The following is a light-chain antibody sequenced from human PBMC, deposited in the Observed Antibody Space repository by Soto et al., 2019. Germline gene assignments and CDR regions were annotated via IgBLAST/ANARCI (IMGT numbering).Light chain of an antibody. CDR2: GAS. J-gene: IGKJ4*01. CDR3: QQYNNRPPLT. V-gene: IGKV3-15*01. CDR1: QSVGSK. Sequence: EIVMTQSPATLSVSPGERATLSCRASQSVGSKLAWYQQKPGQAPRLLIYGASTRATGIPARFSGSGSGTEFTLTISSLQSEDFAVYYCQQYNNRPPLTFGEGTKVEIK.